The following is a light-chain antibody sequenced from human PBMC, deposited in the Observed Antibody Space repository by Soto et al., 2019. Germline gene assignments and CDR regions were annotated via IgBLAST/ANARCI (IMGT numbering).Light chain of an antibody. Sequence: EIVLTQSPATLSLSPGERDTLSCRASQSVSSYLAWYQQKPGHAPRLLIYDASNRATGIPARYSGSGSGTDFTLTISSLETVDFAGYYCHRRSNWPPNTFGQGTKLEIK. CDR1: QSVSSY. V-gene: IGKV3-11*01. J-gene: IGKJ2*01. CDR2: DAS. CDR3: HRRSNWPPNT.